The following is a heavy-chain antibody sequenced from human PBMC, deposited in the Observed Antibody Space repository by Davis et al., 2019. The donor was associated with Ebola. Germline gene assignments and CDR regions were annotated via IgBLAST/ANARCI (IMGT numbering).Heavy chain of an antibody. D-gene: IGHD2-2*01. CDR2: TSSSGSTI. CDR1: GFTFSVYY. V-gene: IGHV3-11*01. CDR3: ARGTIEYQLLSGWFDP. J-gene: IGHJ5*02. Sequence: GGSLRLSCAASGFTFSVYYMSWIRQAPGKGLEWVSYTSSSGSTIYYADSEKGRFTISRDNAKNSLYLQMNSLRAEDTAVYYCARGTIEYQLLSGWFDPWGQGTLVTVSS.